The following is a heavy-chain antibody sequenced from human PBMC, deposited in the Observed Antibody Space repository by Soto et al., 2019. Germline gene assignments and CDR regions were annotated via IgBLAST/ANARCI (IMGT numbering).Heavy chain of an antibody. V-gene: IGHV4-39*01. CDR1: GGSISSSSYY. D-gene: IGHD6-19*01. CDR2: IYYSGST. J-gene: IGHJ6*02. CDR3: ARILAVRSPYYHYGMDV. Sequence: SETLSLTCTVSGGSISSSSYYWGWIRQPPXKGLEWIGRIYYSGSTYYNPSLKSRVTISVDTSKNQFSLKLSSVTAADTAVYYCARILAVRSPYYHYGMDVWGQGTRVTVSS.